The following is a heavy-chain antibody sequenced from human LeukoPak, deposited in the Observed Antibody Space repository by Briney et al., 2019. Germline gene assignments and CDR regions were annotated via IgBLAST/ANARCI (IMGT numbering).Heavy chain of an antibody. CDR3: AKGPLLWD. J-gene: IGHJ4*02. D-gene: IGHD2/OR15-2a*01. V-gene: IGHV3-23*01. CDR1: RFTFSSSA. CDR2: ISGSGGST. Sequence: GGTLRLSCAASRFTFSSSAMSWVRQAPGKGLEWVSSISGSGGSTYYADCVKGRFTISRDNSKNTLYLQMNSLRAEDTAVYYCAKGPLLWDWGQGTLVTVSS.